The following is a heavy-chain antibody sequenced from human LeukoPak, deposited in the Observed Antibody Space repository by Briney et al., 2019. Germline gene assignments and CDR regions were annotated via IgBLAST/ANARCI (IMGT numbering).Heavy chain of an antibody. D-gene: IGHD4-17*01. Sequence: ETLSLTCTVSGGSISSSSYYWSWVRQAPGKGLEWVSAISGSGGSTYYADSVKGRFTISRDNSKNTLYLQMNSLRAEDTAVYYCAKTAVTVTTYYYYYGMDVWGQGTTVTVSS. V-gene: IGHV3-23*01. CDR1: GGSISSSSYY. CDR3: AKTAVTVTTYYYYYGMDV. J-gene: IGHJ6*02. CDR2: ISGSGGST.